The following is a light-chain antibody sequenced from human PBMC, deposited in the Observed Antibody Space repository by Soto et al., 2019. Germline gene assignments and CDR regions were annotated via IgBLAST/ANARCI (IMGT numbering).Light chain of an antibody. Sequence: QSVLTQPPSMSGAPGQRVTLSCTGNNSNIGAGYGVNWYQQVPGTAPKLLIYGSQHRPSGVPDRFSGSKSDTSASLAITGLQAEDEADYYCQSCGGSLKVFGGGTQLTVL. J-gene: IGLJ3*02. CDR3: QSCGGSLKV. V-gene: IGLV1-40*01. CDR2: GSQ. CDR1: NSNIGAGYG.